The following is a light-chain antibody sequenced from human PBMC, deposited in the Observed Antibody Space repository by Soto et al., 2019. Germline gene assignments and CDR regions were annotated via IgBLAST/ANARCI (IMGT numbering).Light chain of an antibody. CDR1: QSVSSSY. CDR3: QQYGSSTGYT. Sequence: EIVLTQSPGTLSLSPGERATLSCRASQSVSSSYLAWYQQKPGQAPRLLIYGASSRATGIPDRFSGSGSGTDFTLTISRLEPEDFAVYYCQQYGSSTGYTFGQGTKLAIK. J-gene: IGKJ2*01. CDR2: GAS. V-gene: IGKV3-20*01.